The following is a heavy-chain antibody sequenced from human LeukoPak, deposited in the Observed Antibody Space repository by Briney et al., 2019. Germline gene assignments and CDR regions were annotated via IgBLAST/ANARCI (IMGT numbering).Heavy chain of an antibody. Sequence: ASVKVSCKASGGTFRSYGISWVRQAPGQGLEWMGGIIPIFGTSSYPPKFQGRFSITTDESTTTAYMELGSLTSEDTAVYYCARDQSIAARQYYFDSWGQGTLLTVSS. CDR2: IIPIFGTS. V-gene: IGHV1-69*05. CDR3: ARDQSIAARQYYFDS. J-gene: IGHJ4*02. CDR1: GGTFRSYG. D-gene: IGHD6-6*01.